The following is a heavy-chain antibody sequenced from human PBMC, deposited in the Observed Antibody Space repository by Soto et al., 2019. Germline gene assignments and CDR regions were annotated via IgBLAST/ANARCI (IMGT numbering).Heavy chain of an antibody. D-gene: IGHD6-13*01. CDR2: IIPIFGTA. CDR1: GGTFSSYA. Sequence: ASVKVSCKASGGTFSSYAISWVRQAPGQGLEWMGGIIPIFGTANYAQKFQGRVTITADESTSTAYMELSSLRSEDTAVYYCARLSSYSSSPETPHFDYWGQGTLVTVSS. J-gene: IGHJ4*02. CDR3: ARLSSYSSSPETPHFDY. V-gene: IGHV1-69*13.